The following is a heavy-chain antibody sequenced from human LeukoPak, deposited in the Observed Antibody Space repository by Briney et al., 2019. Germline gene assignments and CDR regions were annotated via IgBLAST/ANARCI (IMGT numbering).Heavy chain of an antibody. Sequence: SETLSLTCTVSGGSISSYYWNWIRQPPGKGLEWIGYIYYSGSTNYNPSLKSRVTISVDTSKNQFSLRLSSVTAADTAVYYCARGADSSGYYSIFYFDYWGQGTLVTVSS. J-gene: IGHJ4*02. CDR3: ARGADSSGYYSIFYFDY. V-gene: IGHV4-59*01. CDR2: IYYSGST. CDR1: GGSISSYY. D-gene: IGHD3-22*01.